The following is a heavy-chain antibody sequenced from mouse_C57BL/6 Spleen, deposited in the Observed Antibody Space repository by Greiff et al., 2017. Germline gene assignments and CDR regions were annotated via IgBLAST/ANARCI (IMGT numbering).Heavy chain of an antibody. CDR1: GYTFTSYW. D-gene: IGHD4-1*01. V-gene: IGHV1-52*01. Sequence: VQLQQPGAELVRPGSSVKLSCKASGYTFTSYWMHWVKQRPIQGLEWIGNIDPSDSETHYNQKFKDKATLTVDKSSSTAYMQLSSLTSEDSAVYYCARRDWGGDYFDYWGQGTTLTVPS. CDR2: IDPSDSET. CDR3: ARRDWGGDYFDY. J-gene: IGHJ2*01.